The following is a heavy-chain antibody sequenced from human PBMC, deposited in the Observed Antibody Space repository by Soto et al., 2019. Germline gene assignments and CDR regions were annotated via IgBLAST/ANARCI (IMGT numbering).Heavy chain of an antibody. D-gene: IGHD2-2*01. CDR1: GFTFSSYA. Sequence: GGSLRLSCAASGFTFSSYAMSWVRQAPGKGLEWVSAISGSGGSTYYADSVKGRFTISRDNSKNTLYLQMNSLRAEDTAVYYCAKASLSERYYYGMDVWGQGTTVTVSS. CDR3: AKASLSERYYYGMDV. V-gene: IGHV3-23*01. CDR2: ISGSGGST. J-gene: IGHJ6*02.